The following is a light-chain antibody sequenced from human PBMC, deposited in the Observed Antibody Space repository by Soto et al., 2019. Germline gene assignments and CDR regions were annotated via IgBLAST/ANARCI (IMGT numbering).Light chain of an antibody. CDR2: LNTDGSH. CDR3: QTWGSGIVV. J-gene: IGLJ2*01. CDR1: SGHSTYA. Sequence: QSVLTQSPSASASLGASVKLTCTLSSGHSTYAIAWHQQQPEKGPRFVLKLNTDGSHNKGDGIPDRFSGSSSGAERYLTISRLQSDDDATYYCQTWGSGIVVFGGGTKLTVL. V-gene: IGLV4-69*01.